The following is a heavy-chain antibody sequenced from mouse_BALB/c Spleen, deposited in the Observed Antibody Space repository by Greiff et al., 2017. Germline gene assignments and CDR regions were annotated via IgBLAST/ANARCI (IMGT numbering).Heavy chain of an antibody. J-gene: IGHJ4*01. CDR3: ARGYYGNSQAMDY. V-gene: IGHV1S34*01. D-gene: IGHD2-1*01. Sequence: LVKTGASVTISCKASGYSFTGYYMHWVKQSHGKSLEWIGYISCYNGATSYNQKFKGKATFTVDTSSSTAYMQFNSLTSEDSAVYYCARGYYGNSQAMDYWGQGTSVTVSS. CDR1: GYSFTGYY. CDR2: ISCYNGAT.